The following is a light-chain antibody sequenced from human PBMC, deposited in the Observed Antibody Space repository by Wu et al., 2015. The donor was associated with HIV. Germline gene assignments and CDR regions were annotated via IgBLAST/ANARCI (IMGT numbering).Light chain of an antibody. J-gene: IGKJ1*01. V-gene: IGKV3-20*01. CDR2: ATS. CDR3: QQYGSSPKT. CDR1: EIVSSDY. Sequence: EIVLTQSPDTLSLSPGEGATLSCRTSEIVSSDYLAWYQQKPGQAPRLLLYATSIRATGIPDRFSGGVSGTDLTLTISRLEPEDFGVYYCQQYGSSPKTFGQGTKVEI.